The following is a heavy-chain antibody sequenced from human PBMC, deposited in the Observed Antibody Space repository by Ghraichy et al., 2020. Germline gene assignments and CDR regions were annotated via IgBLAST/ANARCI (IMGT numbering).Heavy chain of an antibody. D-gene: IGHD1-7*01. J-gene: IGHJ4*02. CDR3: ARVLGSVTGTAKDY. V-gene: IGHV1-3*01. CDR1: GYTFTTYA. CDR2: INVANGNT. Sequence: ASVKVSCKASGYTFTTYAMHWMRQAPGHRLEWMGWINVANGNTKYSQKFQGRLTLTSDTSVSTAYMDQTSLRFEDTAVYYCARVLGSVTGTAKDYWGQGTLVTVSS.